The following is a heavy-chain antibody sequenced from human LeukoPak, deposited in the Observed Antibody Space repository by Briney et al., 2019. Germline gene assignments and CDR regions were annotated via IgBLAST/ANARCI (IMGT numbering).Heavy chain of an antibody. Sequence: GGSLRLSCAASGFFFSTSWMTWVRQAPGEGLEWVAMIKPDGSDKYYVDSVKGRFTISRDNAKNSLYLQMNSLRIDDTAVYVCARAGGYRDLDYWGQGTLVTVSS. J-gene: IGHJ4*02. CDR2: IKPDGSDK. CDR3: ARAGGYRDLDY. D-gene: IGHD6-25*01. CDR1: GFFFSTSW. V-gene: IGHV3-7*01.